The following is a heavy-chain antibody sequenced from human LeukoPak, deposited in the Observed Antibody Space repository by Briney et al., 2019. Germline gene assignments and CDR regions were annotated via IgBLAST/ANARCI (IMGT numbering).Heavy chain of an antibody. D-gene: IGHD2-2*01. V-gene: IGHV4-31*03. J-gene: IGHJ4*02. CDR3: ARDLVGLVVVPAAGDY. Sequence: PSQTLSLTCTVSGGSISSGGYYWTWIRQHPGKGLEWVGYIYYSGSTYYNPSLKSRVTISVDTSNNQFSLRLSSVTAADTAVYYCARDLVGLVVVPAAGDYWGQGTLVTVSS. CDR2: IYYSGST. CDR1: GGSISSGGYY.